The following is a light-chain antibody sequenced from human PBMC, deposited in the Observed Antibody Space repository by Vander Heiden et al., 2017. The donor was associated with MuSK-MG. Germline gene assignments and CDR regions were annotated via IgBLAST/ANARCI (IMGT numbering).Light chain of an antibody. CDR2: GAS. Sequence: EIVLTQSPGTLSLSPGERAPLSCSASQSVSSSYLAWYQQKPGQPPRLLIYGASSRATGIPDRFSGSGSGTDFTLTISSLEPEDLAVYYCQQYGSSPLTFGGGTKVEIK. J-gene: IGKJ4*02. CDR3: QQYGSSPLT. V-gene: IGKV3-20*01. CDR1: QSVSSSY.